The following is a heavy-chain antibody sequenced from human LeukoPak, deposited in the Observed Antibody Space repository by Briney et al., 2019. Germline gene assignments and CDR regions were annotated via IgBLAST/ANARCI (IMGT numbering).Heavy chain of an antibody. CDR3: ARGLGLSPGTTDDAFDI. Sequence: SETLSLTCTVSGGSISSSSYYWDWIRQPPGKGLEWIGTIYYTGSTYYNPSLKSRVTMSADTSKNQLSLQLSSMTAADTAVYYCARGLGLSPGTTDDAFDIWGQGTMVTVSS. D-gene: IGHD4-17*01. CDR2: IYYTGST. CDR1: GGSISSSSYY. V-gene: IGHV4-39*07. J-gene: IGHJ3*02.